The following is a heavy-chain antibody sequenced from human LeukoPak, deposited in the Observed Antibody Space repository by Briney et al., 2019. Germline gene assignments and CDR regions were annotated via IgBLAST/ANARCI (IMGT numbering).Heavy chain of an antibody. J-gene: IGHJ4*02. V-gene: IGHV1-2*02. CDR1: GYTFTGYY. D-gene: IGHD4-23*01. CDR3: AKGTWSGNNYYFDY. CDR2: IDPNSGGA. Sequence: ASVKVSCKASGYTFTGYYIHWVRQAPGQGLEWMGWIDPNSGGANYAQKFQGRVTMTRDTSISTAYLELSRLRPDDTAVYYCAKGTWSGNNYYFDYWGQGTLVIVSS.